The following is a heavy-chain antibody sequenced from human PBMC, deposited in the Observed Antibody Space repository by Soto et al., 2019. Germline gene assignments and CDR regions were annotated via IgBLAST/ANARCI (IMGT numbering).Heavy chain of an antibody. Sequence: QLQLQELGPGLVKPSETLSLTCTVSGGSISSSSYYWGWIRQPPGKGLEWIGSIYYSGSTYYNPSLKSRVTISVDTSKNQFSLKLSSVTAADTAVYYCARRPRGSYGFPPPFDYWGQGTLVTVSS. J-gene: IGHJ4*02. CDR2: IYYSGST. CDR3: ARRPRGSYGFPPPFDY. D-gene: IGHD5-18*01. CDR1: GGSISSSSYY. V-gene: IGHV4-39*01.